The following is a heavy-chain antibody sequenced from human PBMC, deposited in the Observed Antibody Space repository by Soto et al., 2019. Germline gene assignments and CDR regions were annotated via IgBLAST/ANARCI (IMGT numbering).Heavy chain of an antibody. V-gene: IGHV2-5*01. CDR3: AHSLGSGGSFDY. Sequence: QITLTASGPSMVKTTQTLTLTCTFSGFSLTTSGVGVGWTRQPPGKAPEWLALIYWHEDKCSSPSLQSRLTIANDTSKDQGVLTLTNLDAVDTAIYSCAHSLGSGGSFDYWGQGSLVTVAS. J-gene: IGHJ4*02. D-gene: IGHD3-10*01. CDR1: GFSLTTSGVG. CDR2: IYWHEDK.